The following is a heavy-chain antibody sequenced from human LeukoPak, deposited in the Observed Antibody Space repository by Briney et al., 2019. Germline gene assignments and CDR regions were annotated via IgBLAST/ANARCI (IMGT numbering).Heavy chain of an antibody. D-gene: IGHD2-2*01. CDR1: GGSISSSSYY. Sequence: PSETLSLTCTVSGGSISSSSYYWGWIRQPPGKGLEWIGSIYYSGSTYYNPSLKSRVTISVDTSKNQFSLKLSSVTAADTAVYYCARSSTGLVAFDIWGQGTMVTVSS. V-gene: IGHV4-39*01. J-gene: IGHJ3*02. CDR2: IYYSGST. CDR3: ARSSTGLVAFDI.